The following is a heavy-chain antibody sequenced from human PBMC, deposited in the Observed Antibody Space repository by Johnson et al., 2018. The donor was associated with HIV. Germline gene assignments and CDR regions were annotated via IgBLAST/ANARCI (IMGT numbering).Heavy chain of an antibody. CDR3: ARGMVVAATKAFDI. CDR2: ISYDGSNK. D-gene: IGHD2-15*01. J-gene: IGHJ3*02. V-gene: IGHV3-30-3*01. Sequence: QVQLVESGGGLVQPGRSLRLSCAASGFTFSSYAMHWVRQAPGKGLEWVAVISYDGSNKYYADSVKGRFTISRDNSKNTLYLQMNSLRAEDTAVYYCARGMVVAATKAFDIWGQGTMVTVSS. CDR1: GFTFSSYA.